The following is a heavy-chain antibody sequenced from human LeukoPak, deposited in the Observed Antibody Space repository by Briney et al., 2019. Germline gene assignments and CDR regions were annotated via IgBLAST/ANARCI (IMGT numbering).Heavy chain of an antibody. D-gene: IGHD6-19*01. CDR3: ARDRYSSGWYVYWSYYGMDV. Sequence: GGSLRLSCAASGFTFSSYWMSWVRQAPGKGREWVANIKQDGSEKNYVDSVKGRFTISRDNAKNSLYLQMNSLRAEDTAVYYCARDRYSSGWYVYWSYYGMDVWGQGTTVTVSS. CDR2: IKQDGSEK. J-gene: IGHJ6*02. CDR1: GFTFSSYW. V-gene: IGHV3-7*03.